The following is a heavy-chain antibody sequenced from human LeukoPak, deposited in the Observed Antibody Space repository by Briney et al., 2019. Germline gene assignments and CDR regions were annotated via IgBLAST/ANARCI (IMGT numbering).Heavy chain of an antibody. CDR1: GGPISSYY. D-gene: IGHD3-16*01. CDR2: ISNSGRT. J-gene: IGHJ3*02. CDR3: ARLGQPNAFDI. Sequence: PSDTLSLTCTVSGGPISSYYWSWIRQPPGKGLECIGYISNSGRTNYNPSLKSRVTISADTSKNQLSLKLSSVTAADTAVYFCARLGQPNAFDIWGQGTMVTVSS. V-gene: IGHV4-59*08.